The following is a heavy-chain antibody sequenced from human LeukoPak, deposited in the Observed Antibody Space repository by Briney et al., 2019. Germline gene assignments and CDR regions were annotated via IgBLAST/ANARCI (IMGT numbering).Heavy chain of an antibody. CDR1: GGTFSSYA. V-gene: IGHV1-69*05. CDR2: IIPIFGTA. CDR3: ARDRHIVVVTAIDY. D-gene: IGHD2-21*02. Sequence: GASVKVSCKASGGTFSSYAISWVRQAPGQGLEWMGGIIPIFGTANYAQKFQGRVTITTDESTSTAYMELSSLRSEDTAVYYCARDRHIVVVTAIDYWGQGTLVTVSS. J-gene: IGHJ4*02.